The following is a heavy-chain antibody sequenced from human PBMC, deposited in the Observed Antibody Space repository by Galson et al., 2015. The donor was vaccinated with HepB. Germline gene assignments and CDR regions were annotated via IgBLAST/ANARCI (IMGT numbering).Heavy chain of an antibody. D-gene: IGHD4-17*01. V-gene: IGHV3-74*01. CDR3: ARELYGYYVNDY. CDR2: INSDGSST. Sequence: SLRLSCAASGFTFIDYYMSWIRQAPGKGLVWVSRINSDGSSTSHADSMKDPFTISRDSSKNTLYLQMNSLRAEDTAVYYCARELYGYYVNDYWGQRTLVTVSS. J-gene: IGHJ4*02. CDR1: GFTFIDYY.